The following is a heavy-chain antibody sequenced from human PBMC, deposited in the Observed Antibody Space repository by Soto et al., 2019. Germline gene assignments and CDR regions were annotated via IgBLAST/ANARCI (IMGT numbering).Heavy chain of an antibody. CDR1: GYTFTSYG. D-gene: IGHD2-2*01. Sequence: SVKVSCKGSGYTFTSYGISWVRQAPGQGREWMGWISAYNGNTNYAQKLQGRVTMTTDTSTSTAYMELRSLRSDDTAVYYCAREVSGLGYCSSTSCPYYYYGMDVWGQGTTVTVSS. CDR3: AREVSGLGYCSSTSCPYYYYGMDV. J-gene: IGHJ6*02. V-gene: IGHV1-18*01. CDR2: ISAYNGNT.